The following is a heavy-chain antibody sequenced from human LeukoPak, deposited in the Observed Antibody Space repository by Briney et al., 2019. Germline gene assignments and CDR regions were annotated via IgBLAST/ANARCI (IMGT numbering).Heavy chain of an antibody. CDR2: IYYSGST. J-gene: IGHJ4*02. D-gene: IGHD1-26*01. V-gene: IGHV4-59*01. CDR1: GGSISSYY. CDR3: ARAGVWAIAKFDY. Sequence: NTSETLSLTCTVSGGSISSYYWSWIRQPPGKGLEWIGYIYYSGSTNYNPSLKSRVTISVDTSKNQFSLKLSSVTAADTAVYYCARAGVWAIAKFDYWGQGTLVTVSS.